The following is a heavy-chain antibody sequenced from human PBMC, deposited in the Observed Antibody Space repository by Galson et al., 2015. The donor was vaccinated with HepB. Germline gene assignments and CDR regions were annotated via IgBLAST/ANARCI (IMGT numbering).Heavy chain of an antibody. J-gene: IGHJ4*02. CDR2: ITSNGGRT. CDR3: AKDGIMVSNNPYQLHF. V-gene: IGHV3-23*01. CDR1: RFTFSRYA. Sequence: LRLSCAASRFTFSRYAMTWVRQAPGKGLEWISSITSNGGRTFYTNSVKGRFTISRDNSRNTVVLQLSSLRPEDTAVYYCAKDGIMVSNNPYQLHFWGQGTLVSVSS. D-gene: IGHD2-8*01.